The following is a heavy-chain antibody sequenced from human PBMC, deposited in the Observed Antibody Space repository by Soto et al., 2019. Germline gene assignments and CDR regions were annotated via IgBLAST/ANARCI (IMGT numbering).Heavy chain of an antibody. V-gene: IGHV3-53*01. J-gene: IGHJ3*02. CDR3: ASWHQREHAYDI. D-gene: IGHD1-26*01. CDR1: GFTVSSNY. Sequence: GGSLRLSCAASGFTVSSNYMSWVRQAPGKGLEWVSALYDVDGTYYADSVKGRFTTSRDSSETIVYLQMNSLRPDDTAVYYCASWHQREHAYDIWGQGTTVTVSS. CDR2: LYDVDGT.